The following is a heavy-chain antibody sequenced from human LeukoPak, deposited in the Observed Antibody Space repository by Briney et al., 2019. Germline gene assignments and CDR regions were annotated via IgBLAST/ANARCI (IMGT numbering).Heavy chain of an antibody. Sequence: GGSLRLSCAASGFTFSNYEMNWDRQAPGKGLEWVSYTTSSGSSMYYADSVKGRFTISRDNAKNSLYLQMNSLRAEDTAVYYCARTYYYESSGYDYFDYWGQGTLVTVSS. D-gene: IGHD3-22*01. V-gene: IGHV3-48*03. J-gene: IGHJ4*02. CDR1: GFTFSNYE. CDR3: ARTYYYESSGYDYFDY. CDR2: TTSSGSSM.